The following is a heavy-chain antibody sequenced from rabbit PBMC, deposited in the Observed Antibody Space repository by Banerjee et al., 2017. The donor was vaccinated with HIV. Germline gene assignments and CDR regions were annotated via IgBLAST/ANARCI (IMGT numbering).Heavy chain of an antibody. Sequence: QEQLEESGGDLVKPEGSLTLTCTASGFSLSNKYVMCWVRQAPGKGLEWIACINTSSGNTVYATWAKGRFTISKASSTTVTLQMTSLTDADTATYFCARRDAGYGYGALDPWGQGTLVTVS. CDR3: ARRDAGYGYGALDP. CDR2: INTSSGNT. CDR1: GFSLSNKYV. D-gene: IGHD6-1*01. J-gene: IGHJ2*01. V-gene: IGHV1S45*01.